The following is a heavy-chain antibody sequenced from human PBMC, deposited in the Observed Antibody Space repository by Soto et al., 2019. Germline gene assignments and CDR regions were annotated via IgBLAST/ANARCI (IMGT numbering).Heavy chain of an antibody. D-gene: IGHD6-19*01. CDR3: ARDQEQWVVRYYFDD. Sequence: SETLSLTCAVSGGSISSSNWWSWVRQPPGKGLEWIGEIYHSGSTNYNPSLKRRVTISVDKSKDQFSLKLSSVTAADAAVYYCARDQEQWVVRYYFDDWGQGTLVNVS. V-gene: IGHV4-4*02. J-gene: IGHJ4*02. CDR1: GGSISSSNW. CDR2: IYHSGST.